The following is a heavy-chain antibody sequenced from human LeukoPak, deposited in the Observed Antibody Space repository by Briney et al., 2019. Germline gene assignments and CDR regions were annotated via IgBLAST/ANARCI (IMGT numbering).Heavy chain of an antibody. Sequence: GGSLSLSCAASGFFFSSYAMHWVRQAPGKGLEWVAVISYDGVNTDYADSVMGRFTISRDNSKNTLYLQMDSLKAEDTAVYYCARCRDYNFWSGSAVDYWGQGTLVTVSS. CDR1: GFFFSSYA. CDR2: ISYDGVNT. D-gene: IGHD3-3*01. CDR3: ARCRDYNFWSGSAVDY. V-gene: IGHV3-30-3*01. J-gene: IGHJ4*02.